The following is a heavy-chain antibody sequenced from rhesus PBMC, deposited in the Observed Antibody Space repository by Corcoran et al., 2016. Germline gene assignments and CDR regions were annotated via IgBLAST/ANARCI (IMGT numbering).Heavy chain of an antibody. CDR2: IDGNSAGT. Sequence: QVKLQQWGEGLVKPSETLSLTCAVYGGSITGYYWSWIRQPPGKGLEWIGNIDGNSAGTNYDPSLKNRVTISKDTSKNQFSLKLGSVTAADTAVYYCARAEYSNYPDYWGQGVLVTVSS. D-gene: IGHD4-23*01. CDR3: ARAEYSNYPDY. J-gene: IGHJ4*01. V-gene: IGHV4-73*01. CDR1: GGSITGYY.